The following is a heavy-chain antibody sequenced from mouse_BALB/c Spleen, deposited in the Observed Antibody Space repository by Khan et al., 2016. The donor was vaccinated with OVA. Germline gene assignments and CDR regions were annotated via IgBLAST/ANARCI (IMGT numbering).Heavy chain of an antibody. CDR1: GFYIKDNY. CDR3: AHACYTPPDFEV. J-gene: IGHJ1*01. V-gene: IGHV14-3*02. Sequence: VQLKQSGAELVKPAPSVKLSCTVSGFYIKDNYLHWVKQRPEQGLEWMGRFVPANGNTKYDPKLQGQATITADTSSNTFYLQLNSLTTEDTALYYCAHACYTPPDFEVWGAGTPVT. CDR2: FVPANGNT.